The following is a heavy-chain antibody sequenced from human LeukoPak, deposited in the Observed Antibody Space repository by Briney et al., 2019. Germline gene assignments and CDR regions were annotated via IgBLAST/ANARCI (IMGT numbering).Heavy chain of an antibody. J-gene: IGHJ5*02. D-gene: IGHD1-14*01. Sequence: GGSLRLSCAASGFTFSSYSMNWVRQAPGKGLEWVSSISSSSSYIYYADSAKGRFTISRDNAKNSLYLQMNSLRSEDTAVYYCARKSTGKTRGWFDPWGRGTLVTVSS. CDR1: GFTFSSYS. CDR2: ISSSSSYI. CDR3: ARKSTGKTRGWFDP. V-gene: IGHV3-21*04.